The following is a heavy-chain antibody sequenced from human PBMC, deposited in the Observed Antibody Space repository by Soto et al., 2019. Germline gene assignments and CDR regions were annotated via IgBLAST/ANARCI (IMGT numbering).Heavy chain of an antibody. CDR1: GYTFTSYG. V-gene: IGHV1-18*01. CDR2: ISAYNGNT. J-gene: IGHJ1*01. Sequence: ASVKVSCKASGYTFTSYGISWVRQAPGQGLEWMGWISAYNGNTNYAQKLQGRVTMTTDTFTSTAYMELRSLRSDDTAVYYCAVAIYYDSSGYAEYFQHWGQGTLVTVSS. D-gene: IGHD3-22*01. CDR3: AVAIYYDSSGYAEYFQH.